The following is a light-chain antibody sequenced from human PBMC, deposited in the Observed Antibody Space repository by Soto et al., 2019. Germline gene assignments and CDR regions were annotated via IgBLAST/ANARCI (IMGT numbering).Light chain of an antibody. CDR1: QSISSW. CDR3: QQYNSYPWT. CDR2: DDS. V-gene: IGKV1-5*01. Sequence: DLQMTQSPSTLSSSLGDRVTITCRASQSISSWLAWYQQKTGKAPKILIYDDSSLESGVPSRFSGSGSGTELNLTISSLQPDDFATYYCQQYNSYPWTCGQGTKVDIK. J-gene: IGKJ1*01.